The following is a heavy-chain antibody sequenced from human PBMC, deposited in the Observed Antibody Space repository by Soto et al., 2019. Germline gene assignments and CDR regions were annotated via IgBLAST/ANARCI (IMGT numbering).Heavy chain of an antibody. D-gene: IGHD6-19*01. CDR2: IIPIFGTA. J-gene: IGHJ6*02. CDR3: ASFASVAGSPYYYYYGMDV. V-gene: IGHV1-69*06. CDR1: GGTFSSYA. Sequence: QVQLVQSGAEVKKPGSSVKVSCKAPGGTFSSYAISWVRQAPGQGLEWMGGIIPIFGTANYAQKFQGRVTITADKTTSTAYMALSSLGSEDTAVYYCASFASVAGSPYYYYYGMDVWGQGTTVTVSS.